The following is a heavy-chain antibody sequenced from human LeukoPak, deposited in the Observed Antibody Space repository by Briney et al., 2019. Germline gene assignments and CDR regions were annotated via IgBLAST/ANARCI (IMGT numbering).Heavy chain of an antibody. Sequence: SETLSLTCTVPGGSISGYYWSWIRQPPGKGLGWIGYIYYSGSTNYNSSLRSRVTISLDMSKNQFSLNLSSVTAADTAVYYCARGGGNYGFDYWGQGTLVTVSS. V-gene: IGHV4-59*01. CDR2: IYYSGST. CDR1: GGSISGYY. CDR3: ARGGGNYGFDY. D-gene: IGHD3-22*01. J-gene: IGHJ4*02.